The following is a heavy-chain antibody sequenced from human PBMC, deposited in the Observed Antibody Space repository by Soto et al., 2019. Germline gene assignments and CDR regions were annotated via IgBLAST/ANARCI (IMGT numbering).Heavy chain of an antibody. V-gene: IGHV1-8*01. J-gene: IGHJ6*02. CDR1: GYTFTSYG. Sequence: QVQLVQSGAEVKKPGASVKVSCKASGYTFTSYGINWGRQATGQGLEWMGWMNPNSGNTGYAQKFQGRATMTRNTSRSTAYMELSSLRSEDTAVYYCAREKTSSGMDVWGQGTTVTVSS. CDR2: MNPNSGNT. CDR3: AREKTSSGMDV.